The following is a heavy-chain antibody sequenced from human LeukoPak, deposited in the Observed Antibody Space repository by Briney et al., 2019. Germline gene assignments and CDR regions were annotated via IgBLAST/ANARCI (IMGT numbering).Heavy chain of an antibody. CDR2: ISYDGSNK. V-gene: IGHV3-30-3*01. J-gene: IGHJ4*02. Sequence: ALRLSCAASGFTFSSYAMHWVRQAPGEGLEWVAVISYDGSNKYYADSVKGRFTISRDNSKNTLYLQMNSLRAEDTAVYYCARDHPGGYFDYWGQGTLVTVSS. CDR1: GFTFSSYA. CDR3: ARDHPGGYFDY. D-gene: IGHD4-23*01.